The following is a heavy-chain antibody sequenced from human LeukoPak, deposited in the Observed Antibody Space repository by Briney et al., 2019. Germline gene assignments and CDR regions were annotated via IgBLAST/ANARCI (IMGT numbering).Heavy chain of an antibody. D-gene: IGHD6-13*01. J-gene: IGHJ4*02. CDR1: GFTFSSYS. Sequence: GGSLRLSCAASGFTFSSYSMNWVRQAPGKGLEWVSSISSSSSYIYYADSVKSRFTISRDNAKNSLYLQMNSLRAEDTAVYYCARDSHSAAGTAFDYWGQGTLVTVSS. V-gene: IGHV3-21*01. CDR2: ISSSSSYI. CDR3: ARDSHSAAGTAFDY.